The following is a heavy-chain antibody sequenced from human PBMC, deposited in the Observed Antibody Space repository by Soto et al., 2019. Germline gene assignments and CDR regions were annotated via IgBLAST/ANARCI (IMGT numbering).Heavy chain of an antibody. J-gene: IGHJ4*02. CDR2: IYYSGST. CDR1: GRSISSGGYY. CDR3: AIPTYTGLGN. Sequence: SETLSLTCTVSGRSISSGGYYWSWIRQHPGKGLEWIGYIYYSGSTYYNPSLKSRVTISVDTSKNQFSLKLSSVTAADTAVYYCAIPTYTGLGNWGQGTLVTVSS. D-gene: IGHD2-2*02. V-gene: IGHV4-31*03.